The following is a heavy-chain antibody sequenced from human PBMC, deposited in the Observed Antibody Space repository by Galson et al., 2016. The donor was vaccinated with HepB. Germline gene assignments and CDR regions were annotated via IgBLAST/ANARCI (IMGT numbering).Heavy chain of an antibody. D-gene: IGHD2-2*01. CDR1: GGSISSGDYY. CDR3: ARRTDF. CDR2: IYYSGST. J-gene: IGHJ4*02. V-gene: IGHV4-30-4*01. Sequence: TLSLTCTVSGGSISSGDYYWPWIRQHPGKGLEWIGYIYYSGSTYYNPSLKSQVSISVDTSKNQFSLKVRSVTAADTAMYYCARRTDFWGQGTLVTVSS.